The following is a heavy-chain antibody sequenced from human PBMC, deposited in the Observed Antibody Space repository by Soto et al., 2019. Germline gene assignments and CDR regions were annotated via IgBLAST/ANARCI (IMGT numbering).Heavy chain of an antibody. D-gene: IGHD1-1*01. CDR3: AKRYDITWYYFDY. Sequence: EVQLLESGGGLVQPGGSLRLSCAASGFTFSSYAMNWVRQAPGKGLEWVSTISSSGGVTYYAASLKGRFTISRDNSNNTLYLQMNSLGAEDTAVYYCAKRYDITWYYFDYWGQGILVTVSS. V-gene: IGHV3-23*01. CDR2: ISSSGGVT. CDR1: GFTFSSYA. J-gene: IGHJ4*02.